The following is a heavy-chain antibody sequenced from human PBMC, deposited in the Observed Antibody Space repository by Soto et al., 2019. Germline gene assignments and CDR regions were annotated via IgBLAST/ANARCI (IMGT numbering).Heavy chain of an antibody. V-gene: IGHV1-2*04. J-gene: IGHJ4*02. Sequence: ASVKVSCKASGYTFTGYYMHWVRQAPGQGLEWMGWINPNSGGTNYAQKFQGWVTMTRDTSISTAYMELSRLRSDDTAVYYCARGATVAGTYYFDYWGQGTLVTVSS. CDR3: ARGATVAGTYYFDY. D-gene: IGHD6-19*01. CDR1: GYTFTGYY. CDR2: INPNSGGT.